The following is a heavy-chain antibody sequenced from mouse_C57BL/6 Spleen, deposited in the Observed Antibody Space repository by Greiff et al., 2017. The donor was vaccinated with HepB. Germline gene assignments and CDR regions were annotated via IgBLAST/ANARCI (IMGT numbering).Heavy chain of an antibody. D-gene: IGHD1-1*01. J-gene: IGHJ4*01. Sequence: DVKLVESEGGLVQPGSSMKLSCTASGFTFSDYYMAWVRQVPEKGLEWVANINYDGSSTYYLDSLKSRFIISRDNAKNILYLQMSSLKSEDTATYYCARDGYGSSYAMDYWGQGTSVTVSS. CDR3: ARDGYGSSYAMDY. V-gene: IGHV5-16*01. CDR1: GFTFSDYY. CDR2: INYDGSST.